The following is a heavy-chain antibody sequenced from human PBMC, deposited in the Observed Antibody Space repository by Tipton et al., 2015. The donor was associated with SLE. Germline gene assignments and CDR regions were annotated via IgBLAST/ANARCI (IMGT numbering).Heavy chain of an antibody. V-gene: IGHV3-48*01. Sequence: SLRLSCTASGFTLVNYNMNWVRQAPGKGLEWVSEISSSSSTIYYADSVKGRFTISRDNAKSSLYLQMNNLRAEDTALYYCAAGFGYFDSWGQGSLVTVSP. J-gene: IGHJ4*02. CDR2: ISSSSSTI. CDR1: GFTLVNYN. CDR3: AAGFGYFDS. D-gene: IGHD3-10*01.